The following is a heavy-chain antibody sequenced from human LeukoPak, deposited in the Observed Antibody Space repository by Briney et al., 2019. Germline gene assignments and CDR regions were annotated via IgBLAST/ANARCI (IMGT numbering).Heavy chain of an antibody. Sequence: GGSPRLSCAASGFIFSSYSMSWVRQAPGKRLEWVSVITGSGGNTYYADSVKGRFTISKDNSKNTVYLQMSSLRVDDTAVYYCAKAASSSWPSYYYGMDVWGQGTTVTVSS. J-gene: IGHJ6*02. V-gene: IGHV3-23*01. CDR1: GFIFSSYS. CDR2: ITGSGGNT. D-gene: IGHD6-13*01. CDR3: AKAASSSWPSYYYGMDV.